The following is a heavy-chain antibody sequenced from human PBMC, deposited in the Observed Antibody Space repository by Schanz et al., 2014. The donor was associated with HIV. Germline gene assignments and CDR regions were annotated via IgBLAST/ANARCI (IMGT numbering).Heavy chain of an antibody. Sequence: EVQLMESGGGLVKPGSLRLSCAASGFSFSSYVMSWIRQAPGKGLEWVSAISGSGDITYYADSVEGRFTISRDNSKNTLYLQMNSLRVEDTAVYYCARPFRSGWFEGIRNDAFDIWGQGTMVIVSS. J-gene: IGHJ3*02. CDR1: GFSFSSYV. CDR3: ARPFRSGWFEGIRNDAFDI. D-gene: IGHD6-19*01. V-gene: IGHV3-23*01. CDR2: ISGSGDIT.